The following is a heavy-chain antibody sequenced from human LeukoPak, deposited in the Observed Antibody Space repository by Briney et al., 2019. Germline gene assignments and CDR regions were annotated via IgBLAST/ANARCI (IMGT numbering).Heavy chain of an antibody. CDR1: GGSISSYY. V-gene: IGHV4-59*12. CDR3: ARDGSIAAAGTWWFDP. CDR2: IYYSGST. D-gene: IGHD6-13*01. Sequence: SETLSLTCTVSGGSISSYYWSWIRQPPGKGLEWIGYIYYSGSTNYNPSLKSRVTISVDTSKNQFSLKLSSVTAADTAVYYCARDGSIAAAGTWWFDPWGQGTLVTVSS. J-gene: IGHJ5*02.